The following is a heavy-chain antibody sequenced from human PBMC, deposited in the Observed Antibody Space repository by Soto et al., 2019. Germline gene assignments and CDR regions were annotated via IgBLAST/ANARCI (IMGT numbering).Heavy chain of an antibody. Sequence: VQLVESGGGSDKPGGSLRLSCAASGFTFSDYYMAWIRQAPGKGLEWVAYISDSGNSIFYANSVKGRFTISRDNVKNSLYLQMNSLRAGDTAVYYCSRDYDFWSGALDYWGQGTLVTVFS. CDR1: GFTFSDYY. D-gene: IGHD3-3*01. V-gene: IGHV3-11*01. CDR3: SRDYDFWSGALDY. J-gene: IGHJ4*02. CDR2: ISDSGNSI.